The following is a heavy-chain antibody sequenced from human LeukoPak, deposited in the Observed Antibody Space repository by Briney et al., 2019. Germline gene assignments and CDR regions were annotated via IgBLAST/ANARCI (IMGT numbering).Heavy chain of an antibody. D-gene: IGHD1-26*01. J-gene: IGHJ4*02. CDR2: ISYDGSNK. V-gene: IGHV3-30*04. Sequence: GGSLRLSCAASGFTFSSYAMHWVRQAPGKGLEWVAVISYDGSNKYYADSVQGRFTISRDKSKNTLYLQMNSLRAEDTAVYYCAREGVGANFDYWGQGTLVTVSS. CDR3: AREGVGANFDY. CDR1: GFTFSSYA.